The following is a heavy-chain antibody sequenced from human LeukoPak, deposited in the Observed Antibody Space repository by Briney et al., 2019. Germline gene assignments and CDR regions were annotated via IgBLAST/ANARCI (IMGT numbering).Heavy chain of an antibody. Sequence: GGSLRLSCAASGFTFSRYGMHWVRQAPGKGLEWVAFIRYDGSNKYYADSVKGRFTISRDNSKNTLYLQMNSLRAEDTAVYYCAGGYCSSTSCYTELFDYWGQGTLVTVSS. V-gene: IGHV3-30*02. CDR1: GFTFSRYG. CDR3: AGGYCSSTSCYTELFDY. CDR2: IRYDGSNK. J-gene: IGHJ4*02. D-gene: IGHD2-2*02.